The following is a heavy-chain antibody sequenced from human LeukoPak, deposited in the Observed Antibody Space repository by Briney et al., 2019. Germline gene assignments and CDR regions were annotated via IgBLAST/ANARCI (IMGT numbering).Heavy chain of an antibody. J-gene: IGHJ4*02. CDR1: GFTFSSYS. Sequence: GGSLRLSCAASGFTFSSYSMNWVRQAPGKGLEWVSYISSSSSTIYYADSVKGRFTISRDNAKNSLYLQMNSLRAEDTAVYYCARGDDDYGDYVVDYWGQGTLVTVSS. V-gene: IGHV3-48*04. D-gene: IGHD4-17*01. CDR2: ISSSSSTI. CDR3: ARGDDDYGDYVVDY.